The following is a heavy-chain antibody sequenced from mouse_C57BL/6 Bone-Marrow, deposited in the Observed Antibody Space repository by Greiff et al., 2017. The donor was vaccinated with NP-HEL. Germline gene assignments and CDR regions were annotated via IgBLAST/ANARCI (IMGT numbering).Heavy chain of an antibody. CDR3: ARRCYGSSYGYFDV. CDR2: ISSGGSYT. Sequence: VKLVESGGDLVKPGGSLKLSCAASGFTFSSYGMSWVRQTPDKRLEWVATISSGGSYTYYPDSVQGRFTISRDNAKNTLYLQMSSLKSEDTAMYYCARRCYGSSYGYFDVWGTGTTVTVSS. J-gene: IGHJ1*03. D-gene: IGHD1-1*01. CDR1: GFTFSSYG. V-gene: IGHV5-6*02.